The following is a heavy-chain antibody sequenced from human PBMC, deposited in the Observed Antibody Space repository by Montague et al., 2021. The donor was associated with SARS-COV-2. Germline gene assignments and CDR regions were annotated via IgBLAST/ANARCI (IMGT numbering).Heavy chain of an antibody. Sequence: SETLSLTCTVSGGSISSSNYYWGWIRQPPGKGLEWIGNIYYTGTTYYNPSLKSRVTMSVDTSKNQFSLKLTSVTAADTAVYYCANADRCSSGSCYSPFDSWGQGSLVTVSS. CDR1: GGSISSSNYY. CDR3: ANADRCSSGSCYSPFDS. V-gene: IGHV4-39*01. J-gene: IGHJ4*02. CDR2: IYYTGTT. D-gene: IGHD2-15*01.